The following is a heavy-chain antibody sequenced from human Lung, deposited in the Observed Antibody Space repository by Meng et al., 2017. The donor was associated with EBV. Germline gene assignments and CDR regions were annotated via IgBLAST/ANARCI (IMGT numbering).Heavy chain of an antibody. Sequence: GPLQESGPGLVKPSQTLSLTCTVSGGSISSGDYYWSWIRQPPGKGLEWIGYISYSGSTYYNPSLKSRVTISVDTSKNQFSLKLSSVTAADTAVYYCARTHFYDSSNYGFDYWGQGTLVTVSS. CDR1: GGSISSGDYY. V-gene: IGHV4-30-4*01. CDR3: ARTHFYDSSNYGFDY. D-gene: IGHD3-22*01. J-gene: IGHJ4*02. CDR2: ISYSGST.